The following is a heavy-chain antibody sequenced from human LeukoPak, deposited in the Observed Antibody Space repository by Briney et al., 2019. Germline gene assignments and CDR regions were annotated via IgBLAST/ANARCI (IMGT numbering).Heavy chain of an antibody. D-gene: IGHD3-10*01. CDR2: INPNSGGT. CDR1: GGTFSSYA. Sequence: ASVKVSCKASGGTFSSYAISWVRQAPGQGLEWMGRINPNSGGTNYAQKFQGRVTMTRDTSISTAYMELSRLRSDDTAVYYCARDSESAGYWGQGTLVTVSS. CDR3: ARDSESAGY. V-gene: IGHV1-2*06. J-gene: IGHJ4*02.